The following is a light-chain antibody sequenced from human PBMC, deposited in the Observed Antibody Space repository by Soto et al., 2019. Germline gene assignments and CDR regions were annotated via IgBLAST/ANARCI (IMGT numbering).Light chain of an antibody. CDR3: QQYHNSPPT. Sequence: LTQSPVTLSLSPGERATLSCRASQSVSSSYLAWYQRKPGQAPRLLIYGASSRATGIPDRFSGGGSGTDFTLTISRLEPEDFAVHYCQQYHNSPPTFGQGTKVDIK. CDR1: QSVSSSY. J-gene: IGKJ1*01. V-gene: IGKV3-20*01. CDR2: GAS.